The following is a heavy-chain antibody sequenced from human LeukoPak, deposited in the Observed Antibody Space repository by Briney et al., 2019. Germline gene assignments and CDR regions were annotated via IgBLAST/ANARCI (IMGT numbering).Heavy chain of an antibody. CDR2: MNPNSGNT. V-gene: IGHV1-8*03. CDR3: ARDRVGVVPAAIESGNAFDI. CDR1: GYTFTSYD. Sequence: WASVKVSCKASGYTFTSYDINWVRQATGQGLEWMGWMNPNSGNTGYAQKFQGRVTITRNTSISTAYMELSSLRSDDTAVYYCARDRVGVVPAAIESGNAFDIWGQGTMVTVSS. J-gene: IGHJ3*02. D-gene: IGHD2-2*01.